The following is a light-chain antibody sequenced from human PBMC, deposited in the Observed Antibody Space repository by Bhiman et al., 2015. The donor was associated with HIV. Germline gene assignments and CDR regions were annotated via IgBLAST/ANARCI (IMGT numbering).Light chain of an antibody. CDR2: DVS. J-gene: IGLJ1*01. Sequence: QSALTQPASVSGSPGQSITISCTGTSSDVGSYNFISWYQQHPGKVPKVMIYDVSKRPSGVSNRFSGSKSGNTASLTISGLQAEDESDYYCCSYTGTSTLYVFGAGTKVIVL. CDR3: CSYTGTSTLYV. V-gene: IGLV2-14*03. CDR1: SSDVGSYNF.